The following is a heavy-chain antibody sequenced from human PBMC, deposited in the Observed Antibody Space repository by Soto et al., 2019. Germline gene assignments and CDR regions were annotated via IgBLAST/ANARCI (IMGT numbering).Heavy chain of an antibody. CDR2: INQTGST. V-gene: IGHV4-34*01. CDR3: ARGLNFDCSGGSCLTDF. CDR1: GGSFSGYY. Sequence: QVQLQQWGAGLLKPSETLSLTCAVYGGSFSGYYRSWIRQPPGKGLEWIGEINQTGSTNYNPTLNSRVTISVDTSKNQFSLKRSSVTAADTAVYYCARGLNFDCSGGSCLTDFWGQGTLVTVSS. J-gene: IGHJ4*02. D-gene: IGHD2-15*01.